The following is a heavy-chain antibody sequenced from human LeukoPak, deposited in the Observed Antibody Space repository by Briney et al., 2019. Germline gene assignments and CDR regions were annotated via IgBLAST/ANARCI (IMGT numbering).Heavy chain of an antibody. V-gene: IGHV3-7*04. J-gene: IGHJ4*02. CDR2: IKLDGSEI. D-gene: IGHD6-13*01. CDR3: TRGAAAFDY. Sequence: GGSLRLSCAASGFTFDDYAMHWVRQAPGKGLEWVANIKLDGSEIYYVDSVKGRFTISRDNAKNSLYLQMNSLRAEDTAVYYCTRGAAAFDYWGQGTLVTVSS. CDR1: GFTFDDYA.